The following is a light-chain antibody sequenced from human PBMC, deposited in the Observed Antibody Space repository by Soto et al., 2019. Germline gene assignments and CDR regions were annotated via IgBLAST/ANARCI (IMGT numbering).Light chain of an antibody. CDR2: GAS. CDR3: EQDDNWPPWT. V-gene: IGKV3-15*01. J-gene: IGKJ1*01. Sequence: EIVMTQSPATLSVSPGERATLSCRASQSVSSNLAWYQQKPGQAPRLLIYGASTTATGIPARFSGGGSGTEFSLTISSLQSENFAVYYCEQDDNWPPWTFGPGTKVEIK. CDR1: QSVSSN.